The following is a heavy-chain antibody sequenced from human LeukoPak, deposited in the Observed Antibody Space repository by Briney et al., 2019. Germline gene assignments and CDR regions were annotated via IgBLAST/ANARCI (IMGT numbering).Heavy chain of an antibody. J-gene: IGHJ4*02. CDR1: GYTFTSYD. D-gene: IGHD3-3*01. Sequence: ASVKVSCKASGYTFTSYDINWVRQATGQGLEWMGWMNPNSGNTGYAQKFHGRVTMTRDTSISTAYMELSSLRSEDTAVYYCARSNASRRITIFGVVITPPRYFDYWGQGTLVTVSS. CDR3: ARSNASRRITIFGVVITPPRYFDY. CDR2: MNPNSGNT. V-gene: IGHV1-8*01.